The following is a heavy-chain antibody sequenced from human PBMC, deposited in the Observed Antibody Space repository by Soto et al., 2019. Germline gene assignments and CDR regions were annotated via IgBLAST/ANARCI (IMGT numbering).Heavy chain of an antibody. CDR2: ISYDGSNK. Sequence: GGSLRLSCAASGFTFSSYGMHWVRQAPGKGLEWVAVISYDGSNKYYADSVKGRFTISRDNSKNTLYLQMNSLRAEDTAVYYCAKESRITMIVVVNYFDYWGQGTLVTVSS. CDR1: GFTFSSYG. D-gene: IGHD3-22*01. CDR3: AKESRITMIVVVNYFDY. J-gene: IGHJ4*02. V-gene: IGHV3-30*18.